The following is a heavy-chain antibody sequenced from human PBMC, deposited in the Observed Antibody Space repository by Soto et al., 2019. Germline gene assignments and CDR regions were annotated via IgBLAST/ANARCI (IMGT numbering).Heavy chain of an antibody. CDR3: ARELAAAGTDWFDP. J-gene: IGHJ5*02. V-gene: IGHV1-69*13. D-gene: IGHD6-13*01. Sequence: SLKVSCKASGDTFSSYAMSWVRQAPGQGLEWMGGIIPIFGTANYAQKFQGRVTITADESTSTAYMELSSLRSEDTAVYYCARELAAAGTDWFDPWGQGTLVTVSS. CDR1: GDTFSSYA. CDR2: IIPIFGTA.